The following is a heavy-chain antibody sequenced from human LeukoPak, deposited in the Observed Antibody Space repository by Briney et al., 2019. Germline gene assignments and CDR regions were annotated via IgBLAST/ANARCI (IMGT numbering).Heavy chain of an antibody. J-gene: IGHJ4*02. CDR3: ARVGYSYGHKGFGY. Sequence: PSETLSLTCAVYGGSFSGYYWSWIRQPPGKGLEWIGEINHSGSTNYNPSLKSRVTISVDTSKNQFSLKLSSVTAADTAVYYCARVGYSYGHKGFGYWGQGTLVTVSS. CDR1: GGSFSGYY. CDR2: INHSGST. V-gene: IGHV4-34*01. D-gene: IGHD5-18*01.